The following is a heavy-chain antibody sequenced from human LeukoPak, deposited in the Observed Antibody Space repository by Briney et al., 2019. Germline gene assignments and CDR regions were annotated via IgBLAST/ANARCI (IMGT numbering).Heavy chain of an antibody. J-gene: IGHJ3*02. CDR2: IYYSGST. V-gene: IGHV4-59*01. CDR1: GGSISGYY. D-gene: IGHD1-26*01. CDR3: ARLELPDAFDI. Sequence: SSETLSLTGTVSGGSISGYYWSGIRQPPGKELKWIGYIYYSGSTNYNPSLKSRVTISVDTSKNQFSLKLSSVTAADTAVYYCARLELPDAFDIWGQGTMVTVSS.